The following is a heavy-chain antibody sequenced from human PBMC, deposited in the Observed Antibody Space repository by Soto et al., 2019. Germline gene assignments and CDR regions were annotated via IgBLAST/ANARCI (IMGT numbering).Heavy chain of an antibody. Sequence: QVHLVESGGGVVQPERSLRLSCVASGFTFNLYTMHWLRQAPGKGLEWVAVISGDGNRQFYADSVKGRFTISRDNSKNTLHLQMNSLRGVDTAVYYCASVAVPTDHYDPLGPWGQGTLVTVSS. CDR3: ASVAVPTDHYDPLGP. CDR1: GFTFNLYT. CDR2: ISGDGNRQ. D-gene: IGHD3-22*01. J-gene: IGHJ5*02. V-gene: IGHV3-30-3*01.